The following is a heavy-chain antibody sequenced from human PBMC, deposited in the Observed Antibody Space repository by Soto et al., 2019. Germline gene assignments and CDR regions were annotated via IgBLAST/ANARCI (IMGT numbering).Heavy chain of an antibody. V-gene: IGHV4-4*02. CDR1: GDSINSSNW. D-gene: IGHD1-1*01. J-gene: IGHJ4*02. Sequence: QVQLQESGPGLVKPSGTLSLTCAVSGDSINSSNWWSWVRQPPGKGLEWIGEIYHSGTINYNPSLKSRISISLDKSKNQFSLKLNSVTAADTAVYFCASSKRQTVMVDYWGQVALVNVSS. CDR3: ASSKRQTVMVDY. CDR2: IYHSGTI.